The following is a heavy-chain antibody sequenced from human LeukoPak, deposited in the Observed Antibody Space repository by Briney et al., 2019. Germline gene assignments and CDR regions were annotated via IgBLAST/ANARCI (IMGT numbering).Heavy chain of an antibody. D-gene: IGHD6-13*01. CDR1: GYTFTGHY. V-gene: IGHV1-2*02. CDR3: ARFSSSWYWDPQFDY. J-gene: IGHJ4*02. CDR2: INPNSGGT. Sequence: ASVKVSCKASGYTFTGHYMHWVRQAPGQGLEWMGWINPNSGGTNYSQKFQGRVTMTRDTSISTAYMELSRLRSDGTAVYYCARFSSSWYWDPQFDYWGQGTLVTVSS.